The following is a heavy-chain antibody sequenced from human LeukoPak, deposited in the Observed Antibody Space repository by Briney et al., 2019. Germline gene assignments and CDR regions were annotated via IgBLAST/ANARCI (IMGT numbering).Heavy chain of an antibody. V-gene: IGHV5-51*01. D-gene: IGHD3-16*01. Sequence: GESLKISCKGSGYSFTNYWIAWVRQMPGKGLEWMGIIYPGDSDTRYSPSFQGQVTISADKSISTAYLQWSSLKASDTAMYYCARWGRAVSGLSRRTFDYWGQGTLVTVSS. CDR3: ARWGRAVSGLSRRTFDY. CDR2: IYPGDSDT. J-gene: IGHJ4*02. CDR1: GYSFTNYW.